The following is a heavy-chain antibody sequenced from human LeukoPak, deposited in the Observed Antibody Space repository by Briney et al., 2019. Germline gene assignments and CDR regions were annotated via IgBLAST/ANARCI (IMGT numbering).Heavy chain of an antibody. CDR3: AKDPRGLDYDFWSGYPYYFDY. D-gene: IGHD3-3*01. Sequence: GGSLRLSCAASGFTFSDYYMSWIRQAPGKGLEWVSYISSSGSTIYYADSVKGRFTISRDNSKNTLYLQMNSLRAEDTAVYYCAKDPRGLDYDFWSGYPYYFDYWGQGTLVTVSS. V-gene: IGHV3-11*01. J-gene: IGHJ4*02. CDR1: GFTFSDYY. CDR2: ISSSGSTI.